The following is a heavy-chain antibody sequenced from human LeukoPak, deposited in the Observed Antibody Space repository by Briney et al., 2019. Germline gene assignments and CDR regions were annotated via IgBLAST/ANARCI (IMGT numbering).Heavy chain of an antibody. V-gene: IGHV1-69*04. CDR2: IIPILGIA. Sequence: ASVKVSCKASGGTFSSYAISWVRQAPGQGLEWMGRIIPILGIANYAQKFQGRVTITADKSTSTAYMELSSLRSEDTAGYYCANYPRYYFDYWAQEPRVPVPS. D-gene: IGHD3-10*01. CDR3: ANYPRYYFDY. J-gene: IGHJ4*02. CDR1: GGTFSSYA.